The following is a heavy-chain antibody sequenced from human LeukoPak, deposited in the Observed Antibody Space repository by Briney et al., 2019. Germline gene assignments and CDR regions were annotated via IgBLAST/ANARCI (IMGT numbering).Heavy chain of an antibody. CDR3: AKHLALVGATTTYDY. J-gene: IGHJ4*02. D-gene: IGHD1-26*01. Sequence: GGSLRLSCAASGFTFSSYSMNWVRQAPGKGLEWVSAISGSGGSTYYADSVKGRFTISRDNSKNTLYLQMNSLRAEDTAVYYCAKHLALVGATTTYDYWGQGTLVIVSS. CDR2: ISGSGGST. CDR1: GFTFSSYS. V-gene: IGHV3-23*01.